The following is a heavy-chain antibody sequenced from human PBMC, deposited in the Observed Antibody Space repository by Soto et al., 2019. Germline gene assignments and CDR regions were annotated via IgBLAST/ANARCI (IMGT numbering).Heavy chain of an antibody. Sequence: VQLVESGGGVVQPGRSLRLSCAASGFAFSTYGIHWVRQAPGKGLEWVAVIWYDGSNKYYAASVKGRFTISRDNSKNTLYLQMNSLRADDTAVYYCARASGPFDYWCEGTQVTVSS. D-gene: IGHD5-12*01. CDR2: IWYDGSNK. V-gene: IGHV3-33*01. CDR3: ARASGPFDY. J-gene: IGHJ4*02. CDR1: GFAFSTYG.